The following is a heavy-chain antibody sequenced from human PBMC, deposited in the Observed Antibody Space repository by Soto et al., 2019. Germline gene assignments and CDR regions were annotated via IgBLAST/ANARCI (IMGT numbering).Heavy chain of an antibody. CDR1: GFILSDCA. J-gene: IGHJ6*02. V-gene: IGHV3-21*01. CDR2: ISSSSSYI. Sequence: PGGSLRLSCATSGFILSDCAMNWVRQAPGKGLEWVSSISSSSSYIYYADSVKGRFTISRDNAKNSLYLQMNSLRAEDTAVYYCARAVKDYDFWSGYWYYLEYYYYGMDVWGQGTTVTVSS. CDR3: ARAVKDYDFWSGYWYYLEYYYYGMDV. D-gene: IGHD3-3*01.